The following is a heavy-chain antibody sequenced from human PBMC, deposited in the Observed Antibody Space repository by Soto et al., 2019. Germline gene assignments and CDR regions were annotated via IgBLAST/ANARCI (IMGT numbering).Heavy chain of an antibody. V-gene: IGHV3-23*01. J-gene: IGHJ4*02. CDR1: GFTFNTKV. Sequence: EVQLLESGGGLVQPGESLRLSCAASGFTFNTKVMSWVRQAPGKGLEWVSGISANGGDTYYADSVKGRFTISRDNSKNTLYLHMDSLRAEDSALYFCARGVVVVIPTFDLWGQGTLVTVSS. D-gene: IGHD3-22*01. CDR3: ARGVVVVIPTFDL. CDR2: ISANGGDT.